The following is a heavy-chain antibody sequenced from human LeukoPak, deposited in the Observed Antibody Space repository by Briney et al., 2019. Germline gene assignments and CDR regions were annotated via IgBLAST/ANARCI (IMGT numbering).Heavy chain of an antibody. V-gene: IGHV4-39*07. J-gene: IGHJ5*02. CDR2: IYYSGST. D-gene: IGHD2-2*01. CDR3: ASTVVVPAARWFDP. Sequence: SETLSLTCTVSGGSISSSSYYWGWIRQPPGKGLEWIGSIYYSGSTYYNPSLKSRVTISVDTSKNQFSLKLSSVTAADTAVYYCASTVVVPAARWFDPWGQGTLVTVSS. CDR1: GGSISSSSYY.